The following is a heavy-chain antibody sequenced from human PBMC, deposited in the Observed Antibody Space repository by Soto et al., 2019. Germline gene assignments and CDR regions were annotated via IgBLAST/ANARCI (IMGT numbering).Heavy chain of an antibody. D-gene: IGHD2-2*01. Sequence: GGSLRLSCAASGFTFSSYWMSWVRQAPGKGLEWVANIKQDGSEKYYVDSVKGQFTISRDNAKNSLYLQMNSLRAEDTAVYYCARVVVVPAAMYFDYWGQGTLVTVSS. V-gene: IGHV3-7*01. CDR2: IKQDGSEK. CDR1: GFTFSSYW. CDR3: ARVVVVPAAMYFDY. J-gene: IGHJ4*02.